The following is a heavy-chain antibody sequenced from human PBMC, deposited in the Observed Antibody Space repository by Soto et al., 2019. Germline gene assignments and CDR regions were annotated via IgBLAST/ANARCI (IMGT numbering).Heavy chain of an antibody. V-gene: IGHV4-4*07. CDR2: IYTNGST. CDR3: ARDSYGGNSDCLGFDY. D-gene: IGHD4-17*01. CDR1: GGSISSYY. Sequence: PSETLSLTCTVSGGSISSYYWSWIRQPAGKGLEWIGRIYTNGSTNYNPSLKSRVTMSVDTSKNQFSLKLSSVTAADTAVYYCARDSYGGNSDCLGFDYWGQGTLVTVSS. J-gene: IGHJ4*02.